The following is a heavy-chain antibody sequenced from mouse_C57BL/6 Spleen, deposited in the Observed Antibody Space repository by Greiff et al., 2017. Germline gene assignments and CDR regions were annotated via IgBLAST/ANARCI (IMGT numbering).Heavy chain of an antibody. Sequence: QVQLQQPGAELVMPGASVKLSCKASGYTFTSYWMHWVKQRPGQGLEWIGEIDPSDSYTNYNQKFKGKSTLTVDKSSSTAYMQLSSLTSEDSAVYYCARAHVRGGARGYFDVWGTGTTVTVSS. CDR3: ARAHVRGGARGYFDV. CDR1: GYTFTSYW. J-gene: IGHJ1*03. CDR2: IDPSDSYT. V-gene: IGHV1-69*01. D-gene: IGHD1-1*01.